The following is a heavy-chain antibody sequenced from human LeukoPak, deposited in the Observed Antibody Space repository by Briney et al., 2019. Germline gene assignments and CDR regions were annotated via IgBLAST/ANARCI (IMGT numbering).Heavy chain of an antibody. CDR3: AREQIPVAGTFDY. CDR2: IKHDGSEE. J-gene: IGHJ4*02. Sequence: TGGSLRLSCAASGFTFSSYWMSWVRQAPGKGLEWVANIKHDGSEENYVDSVKGRFIVSRNNAKKSLFLQMHSLRAEDTAVYYCAREQIPVAGTFDYWGQGILVTVSS. CDR1: GFTFSSYW. D-gene: IGHD6-19*01. V-gene: IGHV3-7*03.